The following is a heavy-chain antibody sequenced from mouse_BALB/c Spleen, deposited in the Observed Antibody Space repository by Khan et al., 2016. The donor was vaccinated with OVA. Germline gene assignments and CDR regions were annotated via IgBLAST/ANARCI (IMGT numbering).Heavy chain of an antibody. D-gene: IGHD2-13*01. CDR2: ISDGVSYI. J-gene: IGHJ3*01. CDR3: LIGYYGDPFAY. V-gene: IGHV5-4*02. Sequence: EVELVESGGGLVKPGGSLKLSCAASGFTFSDYYMYWVRQTPDERLEWVATISDGVSYIYYGDNVKGRFTISRDNAKTNLDLQMSSLKSEDSSMYYCLIGYYGDPFAYWGQGTLVTVSA. CDR1: GFTFSDYY.